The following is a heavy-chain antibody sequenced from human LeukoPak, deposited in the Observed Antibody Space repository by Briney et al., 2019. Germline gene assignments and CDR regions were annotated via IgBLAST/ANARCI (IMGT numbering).Heavy chain of an antibody. J-gene: IGHJ4*02. D-gene: IGHD4-17*01. Sequence: GGSLRLSCAPSGFSVGDRYMAWVRQAPGKGLEWVSVIYSGGSTYYADSVKGRFTISRDNSKNTLYLQMNSLRAEDTAVYYCARDSDYGRGDYWGQGTLVTVSS. V-gene: IGHV3-53*01. CDR1: GFSVGDRY. CDR2: IYSGGST. CDR3: ARDSDYGRGDY.